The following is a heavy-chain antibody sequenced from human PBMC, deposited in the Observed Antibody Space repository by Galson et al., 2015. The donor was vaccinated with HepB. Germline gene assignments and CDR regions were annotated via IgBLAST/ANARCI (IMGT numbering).Heavy chain of an antibody. CDR3: AKDSVGAGD. D-gene: IGHD1-26*01. V-gene: IGHV3-30*18. CDR2: ISYDGSNK. Sequence: SLRLSCAASGFTFSSYGMHWVRQAPGKGLEWVAVISYDGSNKYYADSVKGRFTISRDNSKNTLYPQMNSLRAEDTAVYYCAKDSVGAGDWGQGTLVTVSS. J-gene: IGHJ4*02. CDR1: GFTFSSYG.